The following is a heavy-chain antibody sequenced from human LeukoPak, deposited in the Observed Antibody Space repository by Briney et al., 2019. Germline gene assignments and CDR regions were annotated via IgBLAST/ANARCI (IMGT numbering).Heavy chain of an antibody. CDR1: GYTFTNYY. CDR3: ARASYAGPRHY. J-gene: IGHJ4*02. CDR2: INPSAGNT. V-gene: IGHV1-46*01. Sequence: ASVKVSCKASGYTFTNYYIHWVRQAPGQGLEWMGIINPSAGNTNYAQNFQGRVTMTRDTSISTAYMELSRLRSDDTAVYYCARASYAGPRHYWGQGTLVTVSS. D-gene: IGHD1-26*01.